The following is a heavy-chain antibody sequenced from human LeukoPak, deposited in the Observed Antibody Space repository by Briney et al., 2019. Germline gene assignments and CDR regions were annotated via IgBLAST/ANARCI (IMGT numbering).Heavy chain of an antibody. CDR2: IYYSGST. CDR1: GGSVSSGSYY. V-gene: IGHV4-61*01. CDR3: ARVGDVLRYFDWLHPLDY. Sequence: SETLSLTCTVSGGSVSSGSYYWSWIRQPPGKGLEWIGYIYYSGSTNYNPSLKSRVTISVDTSKNQFTLKLSSVTAADTAVYYCARVGDVLRYFDWLHPLDYWGQGTLVTASS. J-gene: IGHJ4*02. D-gene: IGHD3-9*01.